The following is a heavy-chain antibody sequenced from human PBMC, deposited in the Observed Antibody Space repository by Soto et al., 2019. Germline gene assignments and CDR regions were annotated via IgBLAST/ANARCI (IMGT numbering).Heavy chain of an antibody. J-gene: IGHJ6*02. CDR2: IYYSGST. CDR3: ARDRGQPGYSGMDV. CDR1: GGSISSYY. Sequence: PSETLSLTCTVSGGSISSYYWSWIRQPPGKGLEWIGYIYYSGSTNYNPSLKSRVTISVDTSKNQFSLKLSSVTAADTAVYYCARDRGQPGYSGMDVWGQGTTVTVSS. V-gene: IGHV4-59*01. D-gene: IGHD6-13*01.